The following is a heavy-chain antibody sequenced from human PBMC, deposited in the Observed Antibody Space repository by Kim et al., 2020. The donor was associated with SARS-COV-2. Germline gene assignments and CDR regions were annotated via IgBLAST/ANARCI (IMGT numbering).Heavy chain of an antibody. CDR1: GFTFSSYG. Sequence: GGSLRLSCAASGFTFSSYGMHWVRQAPGKGLEWVAVIWYDGSNKYYADSVKGRFTISRDNSKNTLYLQMNSLRAEDTAVYYCAKVRASGLRYFDWLSEGYGMDVWGQGTTVTVSS. CDR3: AKVRASGLRYFDWLSEGYGMDV. CDR2: IWYDGSNK. V-gene: IGHV3-33*06. D-gene: IGHD3-9*01. J-gene: IGHJ6*02.